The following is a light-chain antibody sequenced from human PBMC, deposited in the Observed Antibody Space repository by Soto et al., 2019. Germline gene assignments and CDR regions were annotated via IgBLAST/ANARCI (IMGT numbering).Light chain of an antibody. J-gene: IGKJ4*01. CDR1: QSISDT. Sequence: EIVMTQSPATLSVSPGGRATLSCRASQSISDTLAWYQQKPGQAPRLLIYGASSRATGIPDRFSGSGSGTDFTLTISRLEPEDFAVYYCQQYGSSPRITFGGGTKVDI. CDR3: QQYGSSPRIT. V-gene: IGKV3-20*01. CDR2: GAS.